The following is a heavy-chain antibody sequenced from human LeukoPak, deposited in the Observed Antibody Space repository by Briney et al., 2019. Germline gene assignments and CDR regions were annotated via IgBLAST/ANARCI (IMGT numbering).Heavy chain of an antibody. CDR2: IIPIFGTA. Sequence: SVKVSCKASGGTFSSYAISWVRQAPGQGLEWMGGIIPIFGTANYAQKFQGRVTITADESTSTAYMELSSLRSGDTAVYYCARDRGYSYGTFDYWGQGTLVTVSS. D-gene: IGHD5-18*01. J-gene: IGHJ4*02. V-gene: IGHV1-69*13. CDR1: GGTFSSYA. CDR3: ARDRGYSYGTFDY.